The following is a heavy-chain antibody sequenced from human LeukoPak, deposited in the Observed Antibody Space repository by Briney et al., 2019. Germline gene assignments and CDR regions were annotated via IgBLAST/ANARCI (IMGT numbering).Heavy chain of an antibody. V-gene: IGHV1-2*02. D-gene: IGHD5-18*01. CDR2: INPNSGGT. CDR1: GYTFTDYY. J-gene: IGHJ6*03. Sequence: ASVKVSCKASGYTFTDYYIHWVRQAPGQGLEWVGWINPNSGGTNYAQKFQGRVTMTRDTSISTVYVELSSLRSDDTALYYCARSSYTYLSTAFHYYYYMDVWGKGTTVTISS. CDR3: ARSSYTYLSTAFHYYYYMDV.